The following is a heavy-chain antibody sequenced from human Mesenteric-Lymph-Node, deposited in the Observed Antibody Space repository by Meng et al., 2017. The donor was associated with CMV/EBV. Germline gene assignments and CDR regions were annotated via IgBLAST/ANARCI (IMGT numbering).Heavy chain of an antibody. Sequence: GESLKISCVVSGFTFNNYAMTWVRQAPGMGLEWVSTIRGSGSDTFYADSVQGRFGISRDNSKNMVYLQMNSLRAEDTAVYYCARSVGGVFDYWGQGTLVTVSS. V-gene: IGHV3-23*01. CDR3: ARSVGGVFDY. D-gene: IGHD1-26*01. CDR2: IRGSGSDT. J-gene: IGHJ4*02. CDR1: GFTFNNYA.